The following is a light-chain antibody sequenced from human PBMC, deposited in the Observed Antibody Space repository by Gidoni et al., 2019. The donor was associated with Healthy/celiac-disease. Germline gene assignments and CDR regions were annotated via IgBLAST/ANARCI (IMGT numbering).Light chain of an antibody. Sequence: QSALTQPPSVSVAPGQRVTISCTGSSSNIGAGYDVHWYQQLPGTAPKLLIYGNSNRPSGVPDRFSGSKSGTSASLAITGLQAEDEADYYCQSYASSLSGWVFGGGTKLTVL. J-gene: IGLJ3*02. V-gene: IGLV1-40*01. CDR1: SSNIGAGYD. CDR3: QSYASSLSGWV. CDR2: GNS.